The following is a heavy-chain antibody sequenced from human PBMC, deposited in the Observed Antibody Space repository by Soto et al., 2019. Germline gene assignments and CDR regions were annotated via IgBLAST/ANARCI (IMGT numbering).Heavy chain of an antibody. CDR1: GFTFSSYG. J-gene: IGHJ3*02. D-gene: IGHD4-17*01. Sequence: QVQLVESGGGVVQPGRSLRLSCAASGFTFSSYGMHWVRQAPGKGLEWVAVIWYDGSNKYYADSVKGRFTISRDNSKNTLYLQMNSLRAEDTAVYYCASLSPHGDSVAFDICGPGTMVTVSS. V-gene: IGHV3-33*01. CDR2: IWYDGSNK. CDR3: ASLSPHGDSVAFDI.